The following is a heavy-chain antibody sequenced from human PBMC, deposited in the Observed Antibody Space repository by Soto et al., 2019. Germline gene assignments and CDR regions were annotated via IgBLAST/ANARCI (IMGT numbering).Heavy chain of an antibody. CDR1: GGSISSYY. CDR3: ARRYGTSMDV. V-gene: IGHV4-59*01. CDR2: IYYSGST. J-gene: IGHJ6*02. Sequence: QVQLRESGPGLVKPSETPSLTCTVSGGSISSYYWSWIRQPPGKGLQWIGYIYYSGSTNYNPSLKSRVTISVDTSKNQFSLKLSSVTAADTAVYYCARRYGTSMDVWGQGTTVTVSS. D-gene: IGHD5-18*01.